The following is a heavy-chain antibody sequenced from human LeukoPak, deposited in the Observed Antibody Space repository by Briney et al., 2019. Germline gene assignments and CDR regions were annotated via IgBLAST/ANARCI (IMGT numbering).Heavy chain of an antibody. V-gene: IGHV3-33*01. CDR2: IWYDGSKT. CDR1: GFTFSSHG. CDR3: AREASGYYRDL. D-gene: IGHD3-3*01. Sequence: GGSLRLSCAAPGFTFSSHGTHWVRQAPGKGLDWVAVIWYDGSKTLYADSVKGRSTTSRDDSKNTLYLQMNSLRAEVTAVYYCAREASGYYRDLWGQGTLVTVSS. J-gene: IGHJ4*02.